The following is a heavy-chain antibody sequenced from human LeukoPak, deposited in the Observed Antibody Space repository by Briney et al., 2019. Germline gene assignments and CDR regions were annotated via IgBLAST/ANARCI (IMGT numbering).Heavy chain of an antibody. CDR1: GFTFSSYA. CDR2: ISGSGGST. J-gene: IGHJ4*02. CDR3: ARDPVPAAG. Sequence: GGSLRLSCAASGFTFSSYAMSWVRQAPGKGLEWVSTISGSGGSTYYADSVKGRFTISRDNAKNSLYLQMNSLRAEDTAVYYCARDPVPAAGWGQGTLVTVSS. V-gene: IGHV3-23*01.